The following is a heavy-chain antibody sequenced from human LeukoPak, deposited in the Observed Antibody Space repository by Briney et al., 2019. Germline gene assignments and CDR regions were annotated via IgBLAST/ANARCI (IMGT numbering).Heavy chain of an antibody. V-gene: IGHV3-23*01. Sequence: PGGSPRLSCQASGFIFTDYAMSWVRQAPGKGLEWVSSINNGAGATFFADSVKGRFTISRDDSRGMVYLQMNSLTAEDTAVYYCARSGLATCHYWGQGTLVTVSS. CDR1: GFIFTDYA. D-gene: IGHD3-10*01. J-gene: IGHJ4*02. CDR2: INNGAGAT. CDR3: ARSGLATCHY.